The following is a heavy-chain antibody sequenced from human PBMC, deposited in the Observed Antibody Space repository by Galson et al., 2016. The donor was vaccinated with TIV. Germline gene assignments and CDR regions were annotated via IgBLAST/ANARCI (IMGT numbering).Heavy chain of an antibody. Sequence: ETLSLTCAVSGYSIRTGTFYWTWIRQPPGKGLEYIGHIYKTGATKYNPSLEGRVSISIHTSENRVSLNLRSVSAADTAVYFCAREGENRGSYIAYWGQGTLVTVSS. V-gene: IGHV4-61*01. CDR2: IYKTGAT. D-gene: IGHD2-15*01. CDR3: AREGENRGSYIAY. CDR1: GYSIRTGTFY. J-gene: IGHJ4*02.